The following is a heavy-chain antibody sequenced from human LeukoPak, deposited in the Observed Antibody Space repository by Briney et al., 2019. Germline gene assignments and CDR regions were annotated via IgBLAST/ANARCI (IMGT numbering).Heavy chain of an antibody. CDR1: GVTFSSNA. CDR3: AKVGVRGVIISYFDY. Sequence: GGSMRLSCAASGVTFSSNAMSWVRQAPGKGLEWVSAISGSGGSTYYADSVKGRFTISRDNSKNTLYLQMNSLRAEDTAVYYCAKVGVRGVIISYFDYWGQGTLVTVSS. V-gene: IGHV3-23*01. CDR2: ISGSGGST. D-gene: IGHD3-10*01. J-gene: IGHJ4*02.